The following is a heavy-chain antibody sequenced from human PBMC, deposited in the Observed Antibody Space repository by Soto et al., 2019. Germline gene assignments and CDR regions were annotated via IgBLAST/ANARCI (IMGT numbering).Heavy chain of an antibody. CDR1: GYTFTSYG. D-gene: IGHD6-19*01. CDR2: ISAYNGNT. V-gene: IGHV1-18*04. CDR3: ASSIAVAGTIYYGMDV. J-gene: IGHJ6*02. Sequence: GASVKVSCKASGYTFTSYGISWVRQAPGQGLEWMGWISAYNGNTNYAQKLQGRVTMTTDTSTSTAYMELGSLRSDDTAVYYCASSIAVAGTIYYGMDVWGQGTTVTVSS.